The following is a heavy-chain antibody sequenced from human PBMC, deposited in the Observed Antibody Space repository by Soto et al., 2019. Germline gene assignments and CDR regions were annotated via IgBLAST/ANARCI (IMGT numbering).Heavy chain of an antibody. D-gene: IGHD2-2*01. CDR1: GYTLTELS. Sequence: ASVKVSCKVSGYTLTELSMHWVRQAPGKGLEWMGGFDPEDGETIYAQKFQGRVTMTEDTSTDTAYMELSSLRSEDTAVYYCATPVGLKPAAAAFDIWGQGTMVTVSS. J-gene: IGHJ3*02. CDR2: FDPEDGET. CDR3: ATPVGLKPAAAAFDI. V-gene: IGHV1-24*01.